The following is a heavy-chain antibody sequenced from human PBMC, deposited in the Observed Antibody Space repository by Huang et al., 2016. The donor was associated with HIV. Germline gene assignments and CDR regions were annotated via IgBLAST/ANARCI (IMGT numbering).Heavy chain of an antibody. J-gene: IGHJ4*02. CDR2: INHIGKT. CDR1: GGSFSGYY. D-gene: IGHD6-19*01. CDR3: AREKAADSAWYGVYYFDY. V-gene: IGHV4-34*01. Sequence: QVQLRQWGAGLVKPSETLSLTCAGYGGSFSGYYWTWIRQSPGKGLEWIGEINHIGKTNYQPSLKSRVTISKDTAKNQFSLQLTSVSAADTGVYFCAREKAADSAWYGVYYFDYWGEGALVTVTS.